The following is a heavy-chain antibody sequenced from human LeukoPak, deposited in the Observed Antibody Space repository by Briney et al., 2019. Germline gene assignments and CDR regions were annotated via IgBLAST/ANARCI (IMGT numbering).Heavy chain of an antibody. Sequence: SVKVSCKASGGTFSSHAISWVRQAPGQGLEWMGGIIPIFGTANYAQKFQGRVTITADESTSTAYMELSSLRSEDTAVYYCARDRSPYGLDAFDIWGQGTMVTVSS. CDR1: GGTFSSHA. CDR2: IIPIFGTA. D-gene: IGHD4-17*01. V-gene: IGHV1-69*01. J-gene: IGHJ3*02. CDR3: ARDRSPYGLDAFDI.